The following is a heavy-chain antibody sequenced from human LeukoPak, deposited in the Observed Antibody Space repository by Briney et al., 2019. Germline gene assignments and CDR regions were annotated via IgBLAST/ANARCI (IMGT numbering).Heavy chain of an antibody. CDR1: GYTFTSFD. D-gene: IGHD2/OR15-2a*01. V-gene: IGHV1-8*01. Sequence: GASVKVSCKASGYTFTSFDVNWVRQAPGQGLEWMGWVNPNSGNQGYAQKFQCRLTMYRNTSITTAYMELRSLRSEDTAVYYCERRYLLYRDAFDIWGQGTMVTVSS. CDR2: VNPNSGNQ. J-gene: IGHJ3*02. CDR3: ERRYLLYRDAFDI.